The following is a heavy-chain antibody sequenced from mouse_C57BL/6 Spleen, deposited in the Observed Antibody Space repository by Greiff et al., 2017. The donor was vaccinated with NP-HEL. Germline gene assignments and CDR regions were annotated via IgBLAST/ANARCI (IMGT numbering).Heavy chain of an antibody. Sequence: QVQLQQSGAELVRPGASVTLSCKASGYTFTDYEMHWVKQTPVHGLEWIGAIDPETGGTAYNQKFKGKAILTADTSSSTAYMELRSLTSEDSAVYYCTRPIYYGSTFDYWGQGTTLTVSS. CDR2: IDPETGGT. V-gene: IGHV1-15*01. D-gene: IGHD1-1*01. CDR3: TRPIYYGSTFDY. CDR1: GYTFTDYE. J-gene: IGHJ2*01.